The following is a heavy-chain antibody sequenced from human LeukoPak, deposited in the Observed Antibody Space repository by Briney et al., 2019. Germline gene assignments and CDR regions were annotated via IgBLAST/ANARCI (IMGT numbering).Heavy chain of an antibody. Sequence: SETLSLTCAVYGGSFSGYYWSWIRQPPGKGLEWIGEINHSGSTNYNPSLKSRVTISVDTSKNQFFLKLSSVTAADTAVYYCARRHGIVVVPAAIRPKELGGWFDPWGQGTLVTVSS. CDR2: INHSGST. V-gene: IGHV4-34*01. CDR1: GGSFSGYY. CDR3: ARRHGIVVVPAAIRPKELGGWFDP. J-gene: IGHJ5*02. D-gene: IGHD2-2*02.